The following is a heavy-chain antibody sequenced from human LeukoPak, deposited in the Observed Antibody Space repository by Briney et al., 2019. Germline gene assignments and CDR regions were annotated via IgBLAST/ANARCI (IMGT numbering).Heavy chain of an antibody. Sequence: SVKVSCKASGGTFSSYAISWVRQAPGQGLEWVGGIIPIFGTANYAQKFQGRVTMTRDTSTSTVYMELSSLRSEDTAVYYCARDPGGSSSWYGYWGQGTLVTVSS. V-gene: IGHV1-69*05. CDR2: IIPIFGTA. CDR3: ARDPGGSSSWYGY. CDR1: GGTFSSYA. J-gene: IGHJ4*02. D-gene: IGHD6-13*01.